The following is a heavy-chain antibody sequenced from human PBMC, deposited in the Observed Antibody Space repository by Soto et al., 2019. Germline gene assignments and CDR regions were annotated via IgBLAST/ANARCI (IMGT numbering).Heavy chain of an antibody. CDR2: ISGGGSRT. CDR3: AKDIPFTVTEYYFDL. Sequence: EVHLLESGGGLVQRGESLRLSCAASGFTFSSYAMSWVRQAPGKGLEWVSAISGGGSRTYYADSVKGRFTISRDNSKNTLYLQMNSLRAEDTAVYYCAKDIPFTVTEYYFDLWGRGTLVTVSS. V-gene: IGHV3-23*01. CDR1: GFTFSSYA. D-gene: IGHD4-17*01. J-gene: IGHJ2*01.